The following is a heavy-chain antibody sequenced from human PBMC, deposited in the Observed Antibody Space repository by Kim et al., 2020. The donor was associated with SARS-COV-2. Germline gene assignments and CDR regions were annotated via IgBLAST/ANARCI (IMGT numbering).Heavy chain of an antibody. CDR3: ARDSSSWSQNWFDP. J-gene: IGHJ5*02. Sequence: TPSRKGRVAMSVDTSKNQFSLKLSSVTAADTAVYYCARDSSSWSQNWFDPWGQGTLVTVSS. V-gene: IGHV4-4*07. D-gene: IGHD6-13*01.